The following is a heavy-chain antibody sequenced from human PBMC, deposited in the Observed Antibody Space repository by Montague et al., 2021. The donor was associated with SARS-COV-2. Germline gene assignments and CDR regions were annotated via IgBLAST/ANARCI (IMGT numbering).Heavy chain of an antibody. CDR3: ARHLAYCAGDCYPDYFDY. V-gene: IGHV4-39*01. CDR1: GGSLSSGLCY. CDR2: NHNGGTT. Sequence: SETLSLACTVSGGSLSSGLCYWGWIRQPPGKGLDWIGSNHNGGTTTNNLSLKSRVTLSADSSKNQLSLRLDSMTAADTAVYYCARHLAYCAGDCYPDYFDYWGLETLVTVSS. J-gene: IGHJ4*02. D-gene: IGHD2-21*01.